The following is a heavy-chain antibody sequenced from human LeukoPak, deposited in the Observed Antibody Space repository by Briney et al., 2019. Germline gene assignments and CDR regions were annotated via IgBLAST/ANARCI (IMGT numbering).Heavy chain of an antibody. D-gene: IGHD3-22*01. CDR1: GFTFDDYA. CDR2: ISWNSGSI. J-gene: IGHJ4*02. V-gene: IGHV3-9*01. CDR3: AKSGDSSGFFDY. Sequence: PGRSLRLSCAASGFTFDDYAMHWVRQAPGKGLEWVSGISWNSGSIGYADSVKGRFTISRDNAKNSLYLQMNSLRAEDTALYYCAKSGDSSGFFDYWGQGTLVTASS.